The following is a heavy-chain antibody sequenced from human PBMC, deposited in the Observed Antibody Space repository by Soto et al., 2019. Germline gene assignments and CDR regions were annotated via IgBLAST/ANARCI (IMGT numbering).Heavy chain of an antibody. J-gene: IGHJ6*01. CDR2: ISAYNGNT. CDR1: GYTFTRYG. D-gene: IGHD2-21*01. CDR3: ARSPTLLLSPEDYYSDVMGV. Sequence: VSVKVSCKASGYTFTRYGISWVRHAPGQRLEWREWISAYNGNTNDAQKLHRRVTRTTDTSTSPEDEELRSLRSDDTVVYDYARSPTLLLSPEDYYSDVMGVWGQGTT. V-gene: IGHV1-18*01.